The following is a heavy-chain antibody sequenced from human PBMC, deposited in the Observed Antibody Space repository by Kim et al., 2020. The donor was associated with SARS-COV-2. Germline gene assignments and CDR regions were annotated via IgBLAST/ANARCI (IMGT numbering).Heavy chain of an antibody. D-gene: IGHD6-19*01. CDR2: INTNTGNP. J-gene: IGHJ6*02. V-gene: IGHV7-4-1*02. CDR3: ARASPTIAVADFYGMDV. CDR1: GYIFTSYA. Sequence: ASVKVSCKASGYIFTSYAMNWVRQAPGQGLEWMGWINTNTGNPTYAQGYTGRFVFSVDTSVSTAYLQISSLKAEDTAVYYCARASPTIAVADFYGMDVWGQGTTVTVSS.